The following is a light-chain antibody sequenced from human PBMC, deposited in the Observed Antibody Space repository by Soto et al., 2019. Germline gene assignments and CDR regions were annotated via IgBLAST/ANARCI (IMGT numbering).Light chain of an antibody. CDR3: QQYNSYSLFT. CDR1: QSISSW. Sequence: QMTQSPSTLSASVGDRVTITCRASQSISSWLAWYQQKPGKAPKLLIYDASSLESGVPSRFSGSGSGTEFTLTISSLQPDDFATYYCQQYNSYSLFTFGPGTKVDIK. J-gene: IGKJ3*01. V-gene: IGKV1-5*01. CDR2: DAS.